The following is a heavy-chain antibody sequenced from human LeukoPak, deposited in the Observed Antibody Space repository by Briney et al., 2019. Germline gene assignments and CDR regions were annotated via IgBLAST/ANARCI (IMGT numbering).Heavy chain of an antibody. V-gene: IGHV3-30*18. Sequence: GRSLRLSCAASGFTISSYGMHWVRQAPGKGLEWVAVISYDGSNKYYADSVKGRFTISRDNSKNTLYLQMNSLRAEDTAVYYCAKADGYCSSTSCQYFDYWGQGTLVTVSS. CDR2: ISYDGSNK. D-gene: IGHD2-2*03. CDR1: GFTISSYG. J-gene: IGHJ4*02. CDR3: AKADGYCSSTSCQYFDY.